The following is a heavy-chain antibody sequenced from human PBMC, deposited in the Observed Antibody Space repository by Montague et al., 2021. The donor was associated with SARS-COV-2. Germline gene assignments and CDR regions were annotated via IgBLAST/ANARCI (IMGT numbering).Heavy chain of an antibody. CDR2: MFPSGRT. J-gene: IGHJ4*01. CDR1: GGSISSGGHY. V-gene: IGHV4-61*02. D-gene: IGHD4-17*01. Sequence: TLSLTCSVSGGSISSGGHYWSWIRQPAGKGLQWIGRMFPSGRTNYNPSLNSRVTISVDTSKNQFSLDVRSVTATDTATCFCARAKVTTSVFDHWGHGILVTVSS. CDR3: ARAKVTTSVFDH.